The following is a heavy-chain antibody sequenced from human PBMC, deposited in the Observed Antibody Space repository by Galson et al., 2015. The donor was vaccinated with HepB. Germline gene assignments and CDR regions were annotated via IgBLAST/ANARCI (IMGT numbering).Heavy chain of an antibody. CDR3: ARLIPRKEAGVRYCSSTSCRRGYYYMDV. V-gene: IGHV4-34*01. CDR2: INHSGST. J-gene: IGHJ6*03. Sequence: TLSLTCAVYGGSFSGYYWSWIRQPPGKGLEWIGEINHSGSTNYNPSLKSRVTISVDTSKNQFSLKLSSVTAADTAVYYCARLIPRKEAGVRYCSSTSCRRGYYYMDVWGKGTTVTVSS. CDR1: GGSFSGYY. D-gene: IGHD2-2*01.